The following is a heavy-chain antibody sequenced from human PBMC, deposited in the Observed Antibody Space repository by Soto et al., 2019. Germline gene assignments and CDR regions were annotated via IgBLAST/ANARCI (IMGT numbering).Heavy chain of an antibody. CDR1: GGSVSSGSYY. J-gene: IGHJ4*02. CDR2: IYYSGST. D-gene: IGHD4-4*01. V-gene: IGHV4-61*01. CDR3: ARGLQEGYDTTVFDY. Sequence: PSETLSLTCTVSGGSVSSGSYYWSWIRQPPGKGLEWIGYIYYSGSTNYNPSLKSRVTISVDTSKNQFSLKLSSVTAADTAVYYCARGLQEGYDTTVFDYWGQGTLVTVSS.